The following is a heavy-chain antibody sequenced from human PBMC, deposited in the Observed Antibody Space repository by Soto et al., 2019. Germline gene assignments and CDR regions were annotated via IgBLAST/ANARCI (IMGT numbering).Heavy chain of an antibody. CDR1: GYTFTSYY. V-gene: IGHV1-46*01. D-gene: IGHD2-15*01. CDR3: AREVVVVAATHDAFDI. Sequence: VKVSCKASGYTFTSYYMHWVRQAPGQGLEWMGIINPSGGSTRYAQKFQGRITMTRDTSTSTVYMELSSLRSEDTAVYYCAREVVVVAATHDAFDIWGQGTMVTVSS. J-gene: IGHJ3*02. CDR2: INPSGGST.